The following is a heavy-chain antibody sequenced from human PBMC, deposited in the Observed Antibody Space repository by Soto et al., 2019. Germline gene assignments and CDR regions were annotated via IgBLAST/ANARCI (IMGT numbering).Heavy chain of an antibody. CDR2: ISWNSGSI. CDR1: GFTFDDYA. J-gene: IGHJ6*03. D-gene: IGHD3-16*01. V-gene: IGHV3-9*01. CDR3: AKSEGVESYYYYYMDV. Sequence: GGSLRLSCAASGFTFDDYAMHWVRQAPGKGLEWVSGISWNSGSIGYADSVKGRFIISRDNANNSLYLQMNSLRAEDTALYYCAKSEGVESYYYYYMDVWGKGTTVTVSS.